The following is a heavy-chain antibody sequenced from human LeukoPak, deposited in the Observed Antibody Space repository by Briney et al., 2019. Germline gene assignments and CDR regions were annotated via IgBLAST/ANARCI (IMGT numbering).Heavy chain of an antibody. CDR1: GYTFTGYY. Sequence: GASVKVSCKASGYTFTGYYMHWVRQAPGQGLEWMGWINPNSGGTNYAQKFQGRVTMTRDTSISTAYMELSRLRSDDTAVYYCARAAVRITIFGVVTRPGYYYMDVWGKGTTVTVSS. CDR3: ARAAVRITIFGVVTRPGYYYMDV. V-gene: IGHV1-2*02. D-gene: IGHD3-3*01. J-gene: IGHJ6*03. CDR2: INPNSGGT.